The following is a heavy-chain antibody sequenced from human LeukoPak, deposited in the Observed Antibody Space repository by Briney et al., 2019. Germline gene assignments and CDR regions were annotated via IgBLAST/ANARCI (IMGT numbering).Heavy chain of an antibody. V-gene: IGHV4-4*07. CDR2: IYGSGST. CDR3: SRDMVRDTLMYWFDP. Sequence: PSETLSLTCTISGASINGYYWSWIRQPAGKGLEWIGRIYGSGSTNYNPSLERRVTVSSDTSKNHFSLQLRSVTAADTAVYYCSRDMVRDTLMYWFDPWGPGILVTVSS. CDR1: GASINGYY. D-gene: IGHD3-10*01. J-gene: IGHJ5*02.